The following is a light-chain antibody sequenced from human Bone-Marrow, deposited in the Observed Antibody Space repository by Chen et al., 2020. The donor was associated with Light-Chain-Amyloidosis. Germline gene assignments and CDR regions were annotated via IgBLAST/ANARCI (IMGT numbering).Light chain of an antibody. CDR1: QTISSNY. Sequence: EIVLTQSPGTLSLSPGEGANLSCRASQTISSNYLTWYQQKFGQAPRLLIYGSSSRAPGIPDRCTGSGSVTDFTLTINRLEPEDFAMYYCQQYGTSPLTFGGGTKVEIK. CDR3: QQYGTSPLT. J-gene: IGKJ4*01. CDR2: GSS. V-gene: IGKV3-20*01.